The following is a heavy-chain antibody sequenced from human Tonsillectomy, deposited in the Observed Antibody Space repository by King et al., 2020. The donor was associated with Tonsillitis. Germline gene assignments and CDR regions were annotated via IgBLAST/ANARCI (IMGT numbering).Heavy chain of an antibody. V-gene: IGHV3-33*05. D-gene: IGHD6-25*01. CDR3: ARGRLYSSGWGIDY. CDR2: ISYDGSRK. J-gene: IGHJ4*02. Sequence: VQLVQSGGGVVQPGRSLRLSCAASGFTFRNYGMHWVRQAPGKGLDWVAVISYDGSRKNYADSVKGRFAISIDNSNSTVYLQVNSLRAEDTALYYCARGRLYSSGWGIDYWGQGTPVTVSS. CDR1: GFTFRNYG.